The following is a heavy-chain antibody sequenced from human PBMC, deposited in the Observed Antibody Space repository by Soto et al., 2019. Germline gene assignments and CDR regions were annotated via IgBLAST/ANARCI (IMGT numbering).Heavy chain of an antibody. V-gene: IGHV3-23*01. Sequence: EVQLLESGGGLVQPGGSQRLSCAASGFTFSSYAMSWVRQAPGKGLEWVSAISGSGVSTYYADSVKGRFTISRDNSKNTLYLQMNSLRAEDTAVYYCARRSSGWYFDYWGQGTLVTVSS. CDR1: GFTFSSYA. J-gene: IGHJ4*02. D-gene: IGHD6-19*01. CDR3: ARRSSGWYFDY. CDR2: ISGSGVST.